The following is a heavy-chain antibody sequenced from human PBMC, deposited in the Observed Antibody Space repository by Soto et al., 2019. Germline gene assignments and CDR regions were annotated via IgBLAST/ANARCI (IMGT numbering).Heavy chain of an antibody. CDR3: ARVYSGGYVDY. CDR1: GGSFSGYY. V-gene: IGHV4-34*01. D-gene: IGHD3-22*01. J-gene: IGHJ4*02. CDR2: INHSGST. Sequence: LSLTCAVYGGSFSGYYWSWIRQPTGKGLEWIGEINHSGSTNYNPSLKSRVTISVDTSKNQFSLKLSSVTAADTAVYYCARVYSGGYVDYWGQGTLVTVSS.